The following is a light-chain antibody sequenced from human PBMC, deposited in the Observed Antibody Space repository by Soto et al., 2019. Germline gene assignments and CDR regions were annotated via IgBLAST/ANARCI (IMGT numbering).Light chain of an antibody. CDR3: QQYGSSPRT. J-gene: IGKJ1*01. CDR1: QSVSSSY. CDR2: DAS. V-gene: IGKV3-20*01. Sequence: EIVLTQSPGTLSLSPGERATLSCRASQSVSSSYLAWYQQKPGQAPRLLIYDASSRATGIPDRFSGSGSGTDFTLNISRLEPEDFAVYYCQQYGSSPRTFGKGTKVEIK.